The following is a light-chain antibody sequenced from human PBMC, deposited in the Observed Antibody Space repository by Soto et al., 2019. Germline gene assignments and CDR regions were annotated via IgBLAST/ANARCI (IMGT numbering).Light chain of an antibody. CDR1: QYINTR. CDR3: HQRQSWPRT. V-gene: IGKV3-11*01. Sequence: EIVLTQSPATLSSFPGDRVTLSCRASQYINTRLAWYQHRPGQAPRLLNYQTSIRAAGIPARFSASGTGTDFTLTISDVQPEDFAVYYCHQRQSWPRTFGQGTKVDI. CDR2: QTS. J-gene: IGKJ1*01.